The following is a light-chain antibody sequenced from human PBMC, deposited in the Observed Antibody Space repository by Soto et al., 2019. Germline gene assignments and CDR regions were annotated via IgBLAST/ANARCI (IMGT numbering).Light chain of an antibody. Sequence: QSALTQPRSVSGSPGQSVTISCTGTSSDVGGYNYVSWYQQHPGKAPKLMIYDVSKRPSGVPDRFSGSKPGNTASLTISGLQAEDEADYYCCSYAGSVVFGGGTQLTVL. CDR3: CSYAGSVV. J-gene: IGLJ2*01. V-gene: IGLV2-11*01. CDR2: DVS. CDR1: SSDVGGYNY.